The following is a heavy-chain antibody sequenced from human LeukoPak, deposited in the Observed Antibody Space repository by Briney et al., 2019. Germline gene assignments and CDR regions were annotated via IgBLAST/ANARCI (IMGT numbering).Heavy chain of an antibody. CDR3: VRGYCSGGSCYDY. CDR1: GFTFSSYA. CDR2: ISYDGSNK. Sequence: GGSLRLSCAASGFTFSSYAMHWVRQAPGKGLEWVALISYDGSNKYYADSVKGRFTISRDNSKNTLYLQMNSLRAEDTAVYYCVRGYCSGGSCYDYWGQGTLVTVSS. D-gene: IGHD2-15*01. V-gene: IGHV3-30-3*01. J-gene: IGHJ4*02.